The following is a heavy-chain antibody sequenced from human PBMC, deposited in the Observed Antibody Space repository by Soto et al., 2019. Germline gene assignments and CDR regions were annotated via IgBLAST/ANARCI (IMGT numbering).Heavy chain of an antibody. CDR2: ISFDGNNK. J-gene: IGHJ4*02. Sequence: GGSLRLFCAASGFTFSSYAMHWVRQAPGKGLEWVAVISFDGNNKYYADSVKGRFTISRDSSKNTLYLQINSLRAEDTAVYYCARDPGTLSIAAGGTHFDYWGQGTPVPVYS. CDR3: ARDPGTLSIAAGGTHFDY. V-gene: IGHV3-30-3*01. CDR1: GFTFSSYA. D-gene: IGHD6-13*01.